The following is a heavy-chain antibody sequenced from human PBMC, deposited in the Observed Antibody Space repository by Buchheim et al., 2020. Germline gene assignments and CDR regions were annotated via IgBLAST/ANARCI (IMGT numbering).Heavy chain of an antibody. CDR2: INEDGTEK. CDR1: RFTFRNYW. J-gene: IGHJ5*02. Sequence: EVYLVESGGGLVQPGGSLRLSCAASRFTFRNYWMNWVRQAPGKGLEWVANINEDGTEKYYVDSVKGRFTISRDNAMSSVYLQMSSLRVEGTAVYYCAKHSIPWGQGT. CDR3: AKHSIP. V-gene: IGHV3-7*03. D-gene: IGHD2/OR15-2a*01.